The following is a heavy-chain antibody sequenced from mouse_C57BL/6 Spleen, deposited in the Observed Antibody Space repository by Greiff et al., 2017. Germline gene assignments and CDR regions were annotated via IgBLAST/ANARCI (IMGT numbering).Heavy chain of an antibody. V-gene: IGHV1-64*01. J-gene: IGHJ4*01. Sequence: VQLQQPGPELVKPGASVKLSCKASGYTFTSYWMPWVKQRPGQGLEWIGMIHPNSGSTNYNEKFKSKATLTVDKSSSTAYMQLISLTSEDAAVYYCARDEAMDYWGQGTSVTVSS. CDR1: GYTFTSYW. CDR3: ARDEAMDY. CDR2: IHPNSGST.